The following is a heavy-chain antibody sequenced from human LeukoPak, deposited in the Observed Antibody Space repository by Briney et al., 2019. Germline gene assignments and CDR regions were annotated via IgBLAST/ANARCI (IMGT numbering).Heavy chain of an antibody. D-gene: IGHD5-24*01. CDR1: GFTFSSYA. J-gene: IGHJ4*02. Sequence: GGSLRLSCAASGFTFSSYAMHWVRQAPGKGLEWVAVISYDGSNKYYADSVKGRFTISRDNTRNTLYLQMNSLRVEDTAVYYCARDSSGWLQLSSTFDYWGQGTLVTVSS. CDR2: ISYDGSNK. CDR3: ARDSSGWLQLSSTFDY. V-gene: IGHV3-30-3*01.